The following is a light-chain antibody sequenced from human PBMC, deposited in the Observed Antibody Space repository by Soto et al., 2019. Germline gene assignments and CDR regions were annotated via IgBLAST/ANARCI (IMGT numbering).Light chain of an antibody. CDR2: LISDGSH. J-gene: IGLJ2*01. CDR1: SGHSSYA. Sequence: QAVVTQSPSASASLGASVKLTCTLSSGHSSYAIAWHQQQPEKGPRYLMKLISDGSHSKGDGIPDRFSGSSSGAERYLTISSLQSEDEADYYCQTWGTDIVVFGGGTKLTVL. V-gene: IGLV4-69*01. CDR3: QTWGTDIVV.